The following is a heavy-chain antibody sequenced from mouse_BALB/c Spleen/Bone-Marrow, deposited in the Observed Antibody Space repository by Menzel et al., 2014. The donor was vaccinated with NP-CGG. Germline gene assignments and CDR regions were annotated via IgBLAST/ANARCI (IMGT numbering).Heavy chain of an antibody. D-gene: IGHD2-14*01. V-gene: IGHV5-12-2*01. Sequence: EVKVVESGGGLVEPGGSLKLSCAASGFTFIAYTMSWARQTPEKRLEWVAYINNGGGSTYYPDTVKGRFTISRDNAKNTLYLQMSSLKSEDTAMYYCARHGEERPVLAMDYWGQGTSVTVSS. CDR2: INNGGGST. CDR1: GFTFIAYT. CDR3: ARHGEERPVLAMDY. J-gene: IGHJ4*01.